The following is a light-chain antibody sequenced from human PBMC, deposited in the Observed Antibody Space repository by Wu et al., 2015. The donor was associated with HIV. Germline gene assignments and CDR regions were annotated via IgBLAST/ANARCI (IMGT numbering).Light chain of an antibody. CDR1: QSISGW. CDR2: RAS. V-gene: IGKV1-5*03. CDR3: QQSYSILYT. J-gene: IGKJ2*01. Sequence: DIQMTQSPSTLSASVGDRVTITCRASQSISGWLAWYQQKPGKAPKLLIYRASSLESGVPSRFSGSGSGTEFTLTISSLQPEDFATYYCQQSYSILYTFGQGTKLEIK.